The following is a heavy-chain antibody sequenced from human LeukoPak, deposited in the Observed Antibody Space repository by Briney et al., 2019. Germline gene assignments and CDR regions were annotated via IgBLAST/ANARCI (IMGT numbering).Heavy chain of an antibody. CDR2: NYYSGST. J-gene: IGHJ4*02. CDR1: GGSFSSGDYY. CDR3: ARDRLPGPR. D-gene: IGHD2-21*01. Sequence: SQTLSLTCTVSGGSFSSGDYYWGWLPPPPGTDLESIVNNYYSGSTYFNPSLKNRVTISVDTSKNQYALKLSSVTAADTAVYYCARDRLPGPRWGEETLVSVSS. V-gene: IGHV4-30-4*08.